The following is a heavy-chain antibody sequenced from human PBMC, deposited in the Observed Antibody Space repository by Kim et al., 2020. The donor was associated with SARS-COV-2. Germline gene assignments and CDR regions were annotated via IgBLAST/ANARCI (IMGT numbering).Heavy chain of an antibody. CDR1: GGTFSSYA. V-gene: IGHV1-69*13. CDR2: IIPIFGTA. Sequence: SVKVSCKASGGTFSSYAISWVRQAPGQGLEWMGGIIPIFGTANYAQKFQGRVTITADESTSTAYMELSSLRSEDTAVYYCARGYSSGWNPAVTYYYYYGMDVWGQGTTVTVSS. D-gene: IGHD6-19*01. CDR3: ARGYSSGWNPAVTYYYYYGMDV. J-gene: IGHJ6*02.